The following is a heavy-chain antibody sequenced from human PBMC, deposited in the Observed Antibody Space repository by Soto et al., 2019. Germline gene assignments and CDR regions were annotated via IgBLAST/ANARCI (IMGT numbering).Heavy chain of an antibody. J-gene: IGHJ6*02. V-gene: IGHV5-10-1*03. CDR3: ASPTMTSTSFYYAMDV. Sequence: EVQLVQSGAEVKKPGASLTISCKTSGHRFTTYWISWVRQMPGKGLEYMGKINPTDSETNYSPSFEGHVTFSVDRSTSTADVRWNSLKASDTAMYYCASPTMTSTSFYYAMDVWGQGTTVTVSS. CDR1: GHRFTTYW. D-gene: IGHD4-17*01. CDR2: INPTDSET.